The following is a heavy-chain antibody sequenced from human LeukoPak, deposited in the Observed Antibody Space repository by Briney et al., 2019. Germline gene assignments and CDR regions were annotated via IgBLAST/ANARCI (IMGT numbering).Heavy chain of an antibody. V-gene: IGHV1-8*01. J-gene: IGHJ4*02. Sequence: GASVKVSCKASGYTFSSYDINWVRQATGQGLEWTGWMNPNSDNTDYAQTFQGRVTMTRNTSISTAYMELSSLRSEDTAVYYCANDYGGDGLFDYWGQGTLVTVSS. CDR3: ANDYGGDGLFDY. CDR2: MNPNSDNT. CDR1: GYTFSSYD. D-gene: IGHD4-23*01.